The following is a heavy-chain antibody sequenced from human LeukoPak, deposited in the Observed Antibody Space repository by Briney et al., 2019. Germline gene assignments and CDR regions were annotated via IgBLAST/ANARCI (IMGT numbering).Heavy chain of an antibody. V-gene: IGHV4-59*08. CDR1: GGSISSHY. J-gene: IGHJ3*02. D-gene: IGHD3-22*01. CDR2: LYYSGRA. CDR3: ARLLDNDSSGDPDTFDM. Sequence: PSEGLSLTCADSGGSISSHYSSWIRQPPGKRLEWIGLLYYSGRATYNPSLPSRVNISADTSKHHLSLKLTSMTAADAAVYYCARLLDNDSSGDPDTFDMGGRGIVDRVFS.